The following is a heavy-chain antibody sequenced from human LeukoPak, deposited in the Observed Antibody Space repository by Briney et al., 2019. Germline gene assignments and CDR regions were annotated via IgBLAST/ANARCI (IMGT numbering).Heavy chain of an antibody. Sequence: SQTLSPTCAISGDSVSTNSAVWNWIRQSPSRGLEWLGRTYYKSKWYNNYAVSVKSRITINPDTSKNQFSLHLSSVTPEDTAVYYCARGDIALDYWGQGAPVTVSS. CDR2: TYYKSKWYN. CDR1: GDSVSTNSAV. V-gene: IGHV6-1*01. D-gene: IGHD5-12*01. CDR3: ARGDIALDY. J-gene: IGHJ4*02.